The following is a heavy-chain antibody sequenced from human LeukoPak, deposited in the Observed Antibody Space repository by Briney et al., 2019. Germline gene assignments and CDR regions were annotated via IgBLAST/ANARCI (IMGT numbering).Heavy chain of an antibody. CDR1: GYSISSGYY. CDR2: IHHSGMT. Sequence: SETLSLTCAVSGYSISSGYYWCWIRQPPGKVLEWIATIHHSGMTYYNPSLKSRVTISVDTSKNQFSLKLSSVTAAGTAVYYCARYTGTNWGYSFDYWGQGTLVTVSS. CDR3: ARYTGTNWGYSFDY. J-gene: IGHJ4*02. V-gene: IGHV4-38-2*01. D-gene: IGHD7-27*01.